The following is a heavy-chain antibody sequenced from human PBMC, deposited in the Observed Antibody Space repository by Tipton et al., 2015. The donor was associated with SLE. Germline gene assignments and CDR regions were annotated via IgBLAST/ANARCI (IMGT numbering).Heavy chain of an antibody. CDR2: ISTTGRTI. V-gene: IGHV3-11*01. Sequence: SLRLSCAASGFTFSDYYMSWIRQAPGKGLEWVSYISTTGRTIYYADSVKGRFTISRDNAKNSLYLQMNSLRAEDTAVYYCARGGYSSAWSGDAFDIWGQGTMVTVSS. CDR3: ARGGYSSAWSGDAFDI. D-gene: IGHD6-19*01. J-gene: IGHJ3*02. CDR1: GFTFSDYY.